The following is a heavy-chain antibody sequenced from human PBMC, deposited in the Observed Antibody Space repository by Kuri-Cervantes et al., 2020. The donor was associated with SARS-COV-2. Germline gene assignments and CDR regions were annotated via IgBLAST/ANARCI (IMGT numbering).Heavy chain of an antibody. CDR1: GYSSSSRYY. V-gene: IGHV4-38-2*01. CDR3: SRHRDSSSWYGRGAFDS. J-gene: IGHJ4*02. D-gene: IGHD6-13*01. Sequence: SETRSLTCAVSGYSSSSRYYWGWIRPPPGKWLEWIGSIYHSGSTYYNPSLKSRVPILVDTSKNQFSLKLSSVTAADTAVYYCSRHRDSSSWYGRGAFDSWGQGTLVTVSS. CDR2: IYHSGST.